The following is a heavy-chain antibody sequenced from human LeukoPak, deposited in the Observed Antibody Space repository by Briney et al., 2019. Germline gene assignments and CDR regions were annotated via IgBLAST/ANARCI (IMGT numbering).Heavy chain of an antibody. CDR2: INHSGST. Sequence: PSETLSLTCAVYGGSCSGYYWSWIRQPPGKGLEWIGEINHSGSTNYNPSLKSRVTISVDTSKNQFSLKLSSVTAADTAVYYCARGRYSSNYYYYYYMDVWGKGTTVTVSS. V-gene: IGHV4-34*01. CDR1: GGSCSGYY. J-gene: IGHJ6*03. D-gene: IGHD6-13*01. CDR3: ARGRYSSNYYYYYYMDV.